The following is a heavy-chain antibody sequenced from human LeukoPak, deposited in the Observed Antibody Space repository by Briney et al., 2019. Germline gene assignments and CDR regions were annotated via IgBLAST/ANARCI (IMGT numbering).Heavy chain of an antibody. CDR2: ISTSSSYI. Sequence: GGSLRLFCAASGFTLSGYSMNWVRQAPRKGLEWVSSISTSSSYIYYADSVKGRFTISRDNAKNSLYLQMNSLRAEDTAVYYCASVGRCLQFGPLLDNGVDVWGQGTTVTVSS. D-gene: IGHD5-24*01. CDR3: ASVGRCLQFGPLLDNGVDV. J-gene: IGHJ6*02. V-gene: IGHV3-21*01. CDR1: GFTLSGYS.